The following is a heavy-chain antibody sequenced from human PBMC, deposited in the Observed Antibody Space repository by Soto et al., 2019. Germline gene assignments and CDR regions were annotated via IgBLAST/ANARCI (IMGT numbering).Heavy chain of an antibody. CDR2: ITTAGDT. CDR3: ARELHGGSYGMDV. J-gene: IGHJ6*02. Sequence: EVQLVESGGGLVQPGGSLRLSCAASGFTFSNYDMHWVRQVTGKGLEWVSGITTAGDTYYPGSVKGRFTISREKAKNSLYLQMNSLSAGDTAVYYCARELHGGSYGMDVWGPGTTVPVSS. V-gene: IGHV3-13*01. CDR1: GFTFSNYD.